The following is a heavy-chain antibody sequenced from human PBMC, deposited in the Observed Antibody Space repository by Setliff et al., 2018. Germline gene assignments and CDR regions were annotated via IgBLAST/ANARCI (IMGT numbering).Heavy chain of an antibody. CDR2: IIPIFGTA. CDR1: GGTFSSYA. Sequence: PVKVSCKASGGTFSSYAISWVRQAPGQGLEWMGGIIPIFGTANYAQKFQGRVTITTDESTSTAYMELSSLRSEDTAVYYCARDFGSGSYFNYYYYGMDVWGQGTTVTVSS. CDR3: ARDFGSGSYFNYYYYGMDV. V-gene: IGHV1-69*05. D-gene: IGHD3-10*01. J-gene: IGHJ6*02.